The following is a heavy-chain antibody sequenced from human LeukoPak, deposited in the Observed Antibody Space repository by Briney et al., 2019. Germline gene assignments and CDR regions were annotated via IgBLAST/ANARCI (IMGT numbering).Heavy chain of an antibody. D-gene: IGHD3-10*01. J-gene: IGHJ5*02. CDR3: AKDRATYYYGSEFDP. CDR2: ISGSGGST. CDR1: GFTFSSYA. Sequence: GGSLRLCCAASGFTFSSYAMSWVRQAPGKGLEWVSAISGSGGSTYYADSVKGRFTISRDNSKNTLYLQMNSLRAEDTAVYYCAKDRATYYYGSEFDPWGQGTLVTVSS. V-gene: IGHV3-23*01.